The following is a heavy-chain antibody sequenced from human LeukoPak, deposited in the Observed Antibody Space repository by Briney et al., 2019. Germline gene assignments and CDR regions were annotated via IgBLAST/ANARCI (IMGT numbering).Heavy chain of an antibody. Sequence: SETLSLTCTVSGASISSSTYYWGWIRQPPGKGLEWIGSNTYYNPSLKSRVTISVDTSKNQFSLKLSSVTAADMAVYYCARVISGSYEFDPWGQGTLVTVSS. V-gene: IGHV4-39*01. J-gene: IGHJ5*02. CDR1: GASISSSTYY. CDR3: ARVISGSYEFDP. CDR2: NT. D-gene: IGHD1-26*01.